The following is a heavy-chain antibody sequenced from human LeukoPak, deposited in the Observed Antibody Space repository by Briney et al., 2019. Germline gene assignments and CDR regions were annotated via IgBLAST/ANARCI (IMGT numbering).Heavy chain of an antibody. CDR2: INPNCGGT. CDR3: ASAGTTGKTGNVY. D-gene: IGHD1-1*01. V-gene: IGHV1-2*02. CDR1: GYTFTGYY. Sequence: WGSVKVSCKASGYTFTGYYMHWVRQAPGQGLEWMGWINPNCGGTNYAQKFQGRVTMTRDTSISTAYMELSRLRTDDTAVYYCASAGTTGKTGNVYWGQGTLVTVSS. J-gene: IGHJ4*02.